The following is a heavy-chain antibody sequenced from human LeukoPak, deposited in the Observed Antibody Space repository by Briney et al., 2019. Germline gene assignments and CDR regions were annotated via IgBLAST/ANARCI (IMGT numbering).Heavy chain of an antibody. Sequence: PSQTLSLTCTVSGGSLSSSNYYWGWIRQPPGKGLEWIGRIYYSGSTYYNPSLKSRVTISVDTSKNQFSLKLSSVTAADTAVYYCARRESGYRIDYWGQGTLVTVSS. J-gene: IGHJ4*02. D-gene: IGHD3-22*01. CDR1: GGSLSSSNYY. V-gene: IGHV4-39*01. CDR3: ARRESGYRIDY. CDR2: IYYSGST.